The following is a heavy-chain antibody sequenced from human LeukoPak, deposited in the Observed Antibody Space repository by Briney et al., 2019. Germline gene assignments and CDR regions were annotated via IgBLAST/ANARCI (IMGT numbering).Heavy chain of an antibody. CDR1: GFTFSSYW. CDR3: AKAASLYYYDSSGYPDY. J-gene: IGHJ4*02. CDR2: INSDGSST. Sequence: PGGSLRLSCAASGFTFSSYWMHWVRQAPGKGLVWVSRINSDGSSTSYADSVKGRFTISRDNAKNTLYLQMNSLRAEDTALYYCAKAASLYYYDSSGYPDYWGQGTLVTVSS. D-gene: IGHD3-22*01. V-gene: IGHV3-74*01.